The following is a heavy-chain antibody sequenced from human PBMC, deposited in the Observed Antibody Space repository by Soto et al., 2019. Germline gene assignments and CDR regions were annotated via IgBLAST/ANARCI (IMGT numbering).Heavy chain of an antibody. CDR1: GFSLNTYGVG. V-gene: IGHV2-5*01. J-gene: IGHJ4*02. D-gene: IGHD3-16*01. CDR2: IYWHDDK. Sequence: QITLKESGPTLVKPTQTLTLTCTVSGFSLNTYGVGVGWIRQPPGKALEWLALIYWHDDKRYSPSLKSRLTITKDTSNNQVVLTMTNMDPVDTVTYYCARALGSWGAYYFDYWGQGTLVTVSS. CDR3: ARALGSWGAYYFDY.